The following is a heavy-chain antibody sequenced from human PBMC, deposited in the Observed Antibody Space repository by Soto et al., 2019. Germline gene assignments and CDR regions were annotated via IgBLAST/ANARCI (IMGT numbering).Heavy chain of an antibody. CDR1: GFPFSTYD. J-gene: IGHJ3*01. Sequence: EVQLVESGGGLVQPGGSLRLSCAASGFPFSTYDMNWVRQAPGKGLQWVAYITSSSRSISYADSVKGRFTISRDNAKNSLYLQMNSLRVEDTAVYYCVRDSCGGDCYDPDAFEVWGLGTMITVS. CDR2: ITSSSRSI. V-gene: IGHV3-48*01. D-gene: IGHD2-21*02. CDR3: VRDSCGGDCYDPDAFEV.